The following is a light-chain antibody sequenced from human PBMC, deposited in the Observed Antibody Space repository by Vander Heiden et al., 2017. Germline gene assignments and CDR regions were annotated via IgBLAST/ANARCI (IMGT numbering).Light chain of an antibody. Sequence: DIKMTQSPSSLSASVGDRVTITCRASQSISSYLNWYQKKPGKAPKLLIYAASSLQSGVPSRFSGSGSGTDFTLTISSLQPEDFATYHCQQSYSTPHTFGQGTKLEIK. CDR1: QSISSY. CDR3: QQSYSTPHT. V-gene: IGKV1-39*01. J-gene: IGKJ2*01. CDR2: AAS.